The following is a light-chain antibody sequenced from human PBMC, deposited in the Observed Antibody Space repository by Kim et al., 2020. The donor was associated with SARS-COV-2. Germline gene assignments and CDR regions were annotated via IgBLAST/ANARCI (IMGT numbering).Light chain of an antibody. V-gene: IGKV3-20*01. CDR3: QQYGSSPPWT. CDR1: QSVSSSY. CDR2: GAS. J-gene: IGKJ1*01. Sequence: PGERATLSCRASQSVSSSYLAWYQQKPGQAPRLLIYGASSRATGIPDRFSGSGSGTDFTLTISRLEPEDFAVYYCQQYGSSPPWTFGQGTKVDIK.